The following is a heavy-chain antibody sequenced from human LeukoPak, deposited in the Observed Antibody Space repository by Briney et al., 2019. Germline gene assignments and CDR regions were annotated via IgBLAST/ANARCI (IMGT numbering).Heavy chain of an antibody. Sequence: GGSLRLSCAASGFTVDSNYMIWVRQAPGKGLEWVSLIYTGGSTYYADSVRGRFTISRDNSKNTLYLQMNSLRPEDTAVYYCARGFGKAAANVFGGYTMDVWGQGTTVTVSS. D-gene: IGHD6-13*01. CDR1: GFTVDSNY. J-gene: IGHJ6*02. V-gene: IGHV3-66*02. CDR3: ARGFGKAAANVFGGYTMDV. CDR2: IYTGGST.